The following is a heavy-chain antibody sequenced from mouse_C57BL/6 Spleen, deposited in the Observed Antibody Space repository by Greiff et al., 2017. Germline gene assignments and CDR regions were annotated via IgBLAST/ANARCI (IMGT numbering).Heavy chain of an antibody. CDR1: GYAFSSSW. Sequence: QVQLQQSGPELVQPGASVKISCKASGYAFSSSWMNWVKQRPGKGLEWIGRIYPGAGDTNYNGKFKGKATLTADKSSSTAYMQLSSLTSEDSAVYFCARPSYDYFYAMDYWGQGTSVTVSS. J-gene: IGHJ4*01. D-gene: IGHD2-4*01. CDR2: IYPGAGDT. CDR3: ARPSYDYFYAMDY. V-gene: IGHV1-82*01.